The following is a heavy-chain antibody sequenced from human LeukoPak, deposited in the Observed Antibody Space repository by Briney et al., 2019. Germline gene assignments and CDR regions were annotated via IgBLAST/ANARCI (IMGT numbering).Heavy chain of an antibody. CDR1: GGSISSSNW. D-gene: IGHD3-10*01. CDR3: AGQPWFGESTLFDY. V-gene: IGHV4-4*02. J-gene: IGHJ4*02. CDR2: IYHSGST. Sequence: SGTLSLTCAVSGGSISSSNWWSWVRQPPGKGLEWIGGIYHSGSTNYNPSLKSRVTISVDKSKNQFSLKLSSVTAADTAVYYCAGQPWFGESTLFDYWGQGTLVTVSS.